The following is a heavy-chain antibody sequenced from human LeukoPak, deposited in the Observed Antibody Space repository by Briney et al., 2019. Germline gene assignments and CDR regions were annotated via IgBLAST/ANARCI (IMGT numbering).Heavy chain of an antibody. D-gene: IGHD2-15*01. CDR2: ISGSGGST. Sequence: TGGSLRLSCAASEFTFSSYAMSWVRQAPGKGLEWVSGISGSGGSTYYADSVKGRFTISRDNSKNTLYLQMNSLRAEDTAVYYCAKYTSSYFGGAFDIWGQGTMVTVSS. J-gene: IGHJ3*02. CDR3: AKYTSSYFGGAFDI. V-gene: IGHV3-23*01. CDR1: EFTFSSYA.